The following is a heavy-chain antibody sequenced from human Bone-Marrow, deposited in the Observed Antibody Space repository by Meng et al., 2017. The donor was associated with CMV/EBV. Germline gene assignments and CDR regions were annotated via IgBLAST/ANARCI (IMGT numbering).Heavy chain of an antibody. CDR2: INPNRGST. J-gene: IGHJ4*02. Sequence: ASVKVSCKASGYTFTGYYMHWVRQAPGQGLEWMGWINPNRGSTNYAQKFQGRVSMTRDTSSSTDYMELSRLRSDDTAVYYCARARKWKRLSCDYWGQGNLVNVAS. V-gene: IGHV1-2*02. CDR3: ARARKWKRLSCDY. CDR1: GYTFTGYY. D-gene: IGHD1-26*01.